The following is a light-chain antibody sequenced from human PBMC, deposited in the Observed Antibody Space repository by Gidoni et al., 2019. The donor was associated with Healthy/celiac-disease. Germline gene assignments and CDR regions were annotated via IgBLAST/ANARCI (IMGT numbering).Light chain of an antibody. CDR1: QGISNF. J-gene: IGKJ1*01. CDR2: AAS. V-gene: IGKV1-27*01. CDR3: QKYNSART. Sequence: DIQMTQSPSSLSASVGDRVTITCRASQGISNFLAWYQQKPGKVPMLLIYAASTLQSGVPSRFSGSGSGTDFTLTISRLQPEDVATYYCQKYNSARTFGQGTKVEIK.